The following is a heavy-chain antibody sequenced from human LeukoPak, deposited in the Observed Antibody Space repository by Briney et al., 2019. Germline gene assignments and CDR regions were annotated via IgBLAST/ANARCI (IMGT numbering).Heavy chain of an antibody. J-gene: IGHJ4*02. CDR3: ARGRAVYYDSSGYYPTFDY. Sequence: GASVKVSCKASGYTFTSYDINWVRQATGQGLEWMGWMNPNSGNTGYAQKFQGRVTMTTDTSTSTAYMELRSLRSDDTAVYYCARGRAVYYDSSGYYPTFDYWGQGTLVTVSS. D-gene: IGHD3-22*01. CDR2: MNPNSGNT. V-gene: IGHV1-8*01. CDR1: GYTFTSYD.